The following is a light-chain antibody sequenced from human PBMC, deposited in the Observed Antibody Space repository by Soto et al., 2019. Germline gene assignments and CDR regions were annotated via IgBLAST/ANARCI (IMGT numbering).Light chain of an antibody. CDR1: QSISGS. V-gene: IGKV1-5*03. CDR3: QQYNGYWT. CDR2: QAS. Sequence: DIQMTQSPSTLSASVGDRVTITCRASQSISGSLAWYHQKPGKAPKLLLYQASIFKSGAPSKFGGSGSGTEYSLTISSLQPDDSASYYCQQYNGYWTLGQRTRVEIK. J-gene: IGKJ1*01.